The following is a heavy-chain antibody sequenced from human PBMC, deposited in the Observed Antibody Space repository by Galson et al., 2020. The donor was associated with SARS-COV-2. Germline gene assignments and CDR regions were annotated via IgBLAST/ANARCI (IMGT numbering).Heavy chain of an antibody. D-gene: IGHD5-18*01. Sequence: METGGSLRLSCAASGFAVSSKYMSWVRQAPGKGLEWVSVIYYDGNTNYAASVRGRFTISRDTSKNTVSLQMNSLRAEDTAMYYCVRDDGTAPYDYWGPGTLVTVSS. CDR1: GFAVSSKY. CDR3: VRDDGTAPYDY. J-gene: IGHJ4*02. V-gene: IGHV3-53*05. CDR2: IYYDGNT.